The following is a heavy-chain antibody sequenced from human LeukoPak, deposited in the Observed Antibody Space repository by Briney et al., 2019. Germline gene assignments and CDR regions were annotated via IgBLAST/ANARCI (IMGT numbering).Heavy chain of an antibody. CDR3: ARGVYSGYDFDY. CDR2: INHSGST. V-gene: IGHV4-34*01. Sequence: SETLSLTCAVYGGSFSGYYWSWIRQPPGKGLEWIGEINHSGSTNYNPSLKSRVTISVDTSKNQSSLKLSSVTAADTAVYYCARGVYSGYDFDYWGQGTLVTVSS. J-gene: IGHJ4*02. D-gene: IGHD5-12*01. CDR1: GGSFSGYY.